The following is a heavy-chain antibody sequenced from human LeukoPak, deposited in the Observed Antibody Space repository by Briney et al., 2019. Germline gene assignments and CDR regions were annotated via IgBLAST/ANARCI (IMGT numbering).Heavy chain of an antibody. Sequence: SETLSLTCTVSGGSISSYYWSWIRQPPGRGLEYIGHVYYSGNTDYNPSLKSRVTMSVDTSKNQFSLKLSSVTAADTAVYYCARDSGSYYWWFDPWGQGTLVTVSS. J-gene: IGHJ5*02. CDR3: ARDSGSYYWWFDP. V-gene: IGHV4-59*12. CDR1: GGSISSYY. D-gene: IGHD1-26*01. CDR2: VYYSGNT.